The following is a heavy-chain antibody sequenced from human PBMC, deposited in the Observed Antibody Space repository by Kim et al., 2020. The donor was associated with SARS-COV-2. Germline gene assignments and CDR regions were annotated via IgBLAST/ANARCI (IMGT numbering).Heavy chain of an antibody. V-gene: IGHV3-33*01. CDR2: IWYDGSSK. Sequence: GGSLRLSCAASGFTFSGYGMHWVRQAPGKGLEWVAVIWYDGSSKYYADSVKGRFTISRDNTKNTLYLQMNSLRAEDTAVYYCASSPDGYSSGWYYFDYWGPGTLVTVSS. D-gene: IGHD6-19*01. CDR1: GFTFSGYG. CDR3: ASSPDGYSSGWYYFDY. J-gene: IGHJ4*02.